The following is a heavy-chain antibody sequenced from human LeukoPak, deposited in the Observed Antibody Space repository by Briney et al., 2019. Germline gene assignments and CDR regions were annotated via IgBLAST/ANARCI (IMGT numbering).Heavy chain of an antibody. CDR3: ASSPTDRSGYPLFDY. CDR1: GLTFSSYS. Sequence: GGSLRLSCVASGLTFSSYSMNWVRQAPGKGLEWVSYISRSSYSIYYADSVKGRFTISRDNAKNSLYLQMNSLRAEDTAVYYCASSPTDRSGYPLFDYWGQGTLVTVSS. D-gene: IGHD3-22*01. V-gene: IGHV3-48*01. J-gene: IGHJ4*02. CDR2: ISRSSYSI.